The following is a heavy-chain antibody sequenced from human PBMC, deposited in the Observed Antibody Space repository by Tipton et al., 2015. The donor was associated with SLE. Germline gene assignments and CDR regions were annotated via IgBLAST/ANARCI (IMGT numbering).Heavy chain of an antibody. D-gene: IGHD3-3*01. Sequence: TLSLTCTVSGGSISSGSYYWSWIRQPAGKGLEWIGRIYTSGSTNYNPSLKSRVTISVDTSKNQFSLKLSSVTAADTAVYYCARDPFILEWLSSDYGMDVWGQGTTVTVSS. CDR2: IYTSGST. V-gene: IGHV4-61*02. CDR3: ARDPFILEWLSSDYGMDV. J-gene: IGHJ6*02. CDR1: GGSISSGSYY.